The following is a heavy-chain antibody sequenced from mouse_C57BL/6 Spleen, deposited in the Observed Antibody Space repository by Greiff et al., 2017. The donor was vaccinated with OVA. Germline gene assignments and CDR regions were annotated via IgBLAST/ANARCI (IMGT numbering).Heavy chain of an antibody. Sequence: VQLKESGPGLVKPSQSLSLTCSVTGYSITSGYYWNWIRQFPGNQQEWMGYISYDGSNNYNPSLKNRISITRDTSKNQFFLKLNSVTTEDTATYYCARDRGDDYDVWFAYWGQGTLVTVSA. J-gene: IGHJ3*01. CDR1: GYSITSGYY. D-gene: IGHD2-4*01. CDR3: ARDRGDDYDVWFAY. V-gene: IGHV3-6*01. CDR2: ISYDGSN.